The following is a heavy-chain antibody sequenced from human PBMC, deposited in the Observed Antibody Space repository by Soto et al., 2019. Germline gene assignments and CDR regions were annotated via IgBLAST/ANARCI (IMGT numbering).Heavy chain of an antibody. V-gene: IGHV1-18*01. CDR1: GYTFTSYG. CDR3: ARGGDVNYYHGMDV. CDR2: ISAYNGKT. D-gene: IGHD5-12*01. J-gene: IGHJ6*02. Sequence: QVQLVQSGGEVKKPGASVKLSCTASGYTFTSYGISWVRQAPGQGLEWMGWISAYNGKTNYAQNVQGRVTMTTDTSTRTAYMDLRSLRSYDTAVYYCARGGDVNYYHGMDVWGQGTTVPVSS.